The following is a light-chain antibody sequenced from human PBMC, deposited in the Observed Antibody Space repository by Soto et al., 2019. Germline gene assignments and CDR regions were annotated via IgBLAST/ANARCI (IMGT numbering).Light chain of an antibody. CDR2: GAS. J-gene: IGKJ5*01. V-gene: IGKV3-15*01. CDR3: QQYNNWPPIT. Sequence: EIVMTRSPATLSVSPGERATLSCRASQSVSSYLAWYQQKPGQAPRLLIYGASTRATGIPARFSGSGSGTEFTLTISSLQSEDFAIYYCQQYNNWPPITFGQGTRLEIK. CDR1: QSVSSY.